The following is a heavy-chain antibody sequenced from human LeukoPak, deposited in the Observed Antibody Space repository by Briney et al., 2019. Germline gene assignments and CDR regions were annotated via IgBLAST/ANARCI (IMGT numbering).Heavy chain of an antibody. Sequence: PSETLSLTCTVSGGSISSYSLSWIRQPPGKGLEWIGYIFNSGSTNYNPSLKSRVTISVHTSKNQFSLKVSSVTAADTAVYYCARRRRGYNGFEDAFDIWGQGTMVTVSS. V-gene: IGHV4-59*08. CDR2: IFNSGST. D-gene: IGHD5-12*01. CDR1: GGSISSYS. CDR3: ARRRRGYNGFEDAFDI. J-gene: IGHJ3*02.